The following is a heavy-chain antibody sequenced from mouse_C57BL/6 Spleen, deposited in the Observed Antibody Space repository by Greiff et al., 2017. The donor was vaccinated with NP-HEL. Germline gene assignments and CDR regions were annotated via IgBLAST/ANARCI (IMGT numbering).Heavy chain of an antibody. V-gene: IGHV1-47*01. CDR2: FHPYNDDT. D-gene: IGHD1-1*01. CDR3: ARSRLDDGSSYGAMDY. Sequence: VQLQQSGAELVKPGASVKMSCKASGYTFTTYPIEWMKQNHGKSLEWIGNFHPYNDDTKYNEKFKGKATLTVEKSSSTVYLELSRLTSDDSAVYYCARSRLDDGSSYGAMDYWGQGTSVTVSS. CDR1: GYTFTTYP. J-gene: IGHJ4*01.